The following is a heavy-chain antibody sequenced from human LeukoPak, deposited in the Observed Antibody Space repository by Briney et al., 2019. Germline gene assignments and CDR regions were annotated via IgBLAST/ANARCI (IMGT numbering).Heavy chain of an antibody. D-gene: IGHD2-21*01. CDR2: ISGSSDGA. V-gene: IGHV3-23*01. CDR1: GFTFSTYA. CDR3: AKGYIQLWWFDY. J-gene: IGHJ4*02. Sequence: SGGSLRLSCAASGFTFSTYAMSWVRQAPGKGLQWVSLISGSSDGAHYADSVKGRFTISRDNSKNTVYLQMTNLRAEDTAVYYCAKGYIQLWWFDYWGQGTLVTVSS.